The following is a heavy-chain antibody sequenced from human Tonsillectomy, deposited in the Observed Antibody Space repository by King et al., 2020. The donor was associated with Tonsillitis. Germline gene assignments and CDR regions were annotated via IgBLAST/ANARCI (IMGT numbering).Heavy chain of an antibody. CDR2: ISRSGRTI. D-gene: IGHD2-2*01. CDR3: ARISTTSSLAFDI. CDR1: GFTFRSLE. V-gene: IGHV3-48*03. J-gene: IGHJ3*02. Sequence: DVQLVESGGGLVQPGGSLRLSCAASGFTFRSLEMNWVRQAPGKGLEWVSYISRSGRTIYYTDSVKGRFTISRDNANNSLYLQMNSLRAEDTAVYYCARISTTSSLAFDIWGQGTMVTVSS.